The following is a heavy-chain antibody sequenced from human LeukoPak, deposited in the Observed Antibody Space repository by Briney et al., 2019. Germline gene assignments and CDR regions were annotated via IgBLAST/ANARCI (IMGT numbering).Heavy chain of an antibody. V-gene: IGHV4-38-2*02. CDR3: AREWGDGSGSYYTDY. J-gene: IGHJ4*02. Sequence: SETLSLTCTVSGYSISSGYYWGWIRQPPGKGLEWIGSIYHSGSTYYNPSLKSRVTISVDTSKNQFSLKLSSVTAADTAVYYCAREWGDGSGSYYTDYWGQGTLVTVSS. D-gene: IGHD3-10*01. CDR2: IYHSGST. CDR1: GYSISSGYY.